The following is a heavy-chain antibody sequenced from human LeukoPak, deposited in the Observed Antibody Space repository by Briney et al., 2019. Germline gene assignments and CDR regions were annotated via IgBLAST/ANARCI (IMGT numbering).Heavy chain of an antibody. Sequence: PGGSLRLSCAASGFTFSSYAMSWVRQAPGKGLEWVSAISGSGGSTYYADPVKGRFTISRDNSKNTLYLQMNSLRTEDTAVYYCAKERDLVAVTYYFDYWGQGTLVTVSS. J-gene: IGHJ4*02. CDR1: GFTFSSYA. D-gene: IGHD2-15*01. V-gene: IGHV3-23*01. CDR2: ISGSGGST. CDR3: AKERDLVAVTYYFDY.